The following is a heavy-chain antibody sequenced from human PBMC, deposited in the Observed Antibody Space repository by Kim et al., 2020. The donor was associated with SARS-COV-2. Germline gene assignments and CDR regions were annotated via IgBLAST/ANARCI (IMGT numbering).Heavy chain of an antibody. CDR1: GFTFDNYA. J-gene: IGHJ6*02. D-gene: IGHD3-10*01. Sequence: GGSLRLSCAASGFTFDNYAMHWVRQAPGKGLEWVSGISWNSGSIGYAGSVKGRFTISRDNAKNSLYLQMNSLRAEDTALYYCAKSNMVRGEGYYYGMDVWGQGTTVTVFS. V-gene: IGHV3-9*01. CDR2: ISWNSGSI. CDR3: AKSNMVRGEGYYYGMDV.